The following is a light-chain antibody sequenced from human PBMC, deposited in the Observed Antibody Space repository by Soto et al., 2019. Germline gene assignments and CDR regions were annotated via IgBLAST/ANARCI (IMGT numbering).Light chain of an antibody. J-gene: IGLJ2*01. CDR2: ANT. Sequence: QSVLTQPPSVSGAPGQTVTISCTGTSSNIGAGFDVHWYQQLPGAAPKLLIYANTDRPSGVPARFSGSKSVTSASLAITGLQPEDEADYFCQSYDTSLRGVFGGGTKVTVL. CDR1: SSNIGAGFD. V-gene: IGLV1-40*01. CDR3: QSYDTSLRGV.